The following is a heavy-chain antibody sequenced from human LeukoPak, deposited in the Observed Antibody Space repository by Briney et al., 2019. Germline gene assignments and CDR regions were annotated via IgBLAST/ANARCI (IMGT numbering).Heavy chain of an antibody. CDR3: ARVKDPGGYYYYYYMDV. CDR2: INHSGGT. J-gene: IGHJ6*03. CDR1: GYSISSDYY. V-gene: IGHV4-38-2*02. Sequence: SETLSLTCTVSGYSISSDYYWSWIRPPPGKGLEWIGEINHSGGTKYNPSLKSRVTISVDTSKNQFSLKLSSVTAADTAMYYCARVKDPGGYYYYYYMDVWGKGTTVTVSS. D-gene: IGHD3-16*01.